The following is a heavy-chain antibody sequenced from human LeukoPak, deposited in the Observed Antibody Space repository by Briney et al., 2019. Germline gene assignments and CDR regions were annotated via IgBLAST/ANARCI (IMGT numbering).Heavy chain of an antibody. V-gene: IGHV1-2*06. CDR2: INPNSGGT. Sequence: RASVKVSCKASGYTFTGYYMHWVRQAPGQGLEWMGRINPNSGGTNYAQKFQGRVTMTRDTSISTAYMELSRLRSDDTAVYYCARDGKARYDFRENDCWGQGTLVTVSS. D-gene: IGHD3-3*01. CDR1: GYTFTGYY. CDR3: ARDGKARYDFRENDC. J-gene: IGHJ4*02.